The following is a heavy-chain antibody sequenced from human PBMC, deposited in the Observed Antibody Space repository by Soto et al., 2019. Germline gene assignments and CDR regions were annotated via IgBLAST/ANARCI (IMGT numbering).Heavy chain of an antibody. Sequence: EVQLLESGGGLVQPGGSLRLSCEASGFTFSSYAMSWVRQAPGKGLEWVSAISGSGGSTYYADSVKGRFTISRDNSKNTLYLQMNSLRAEDTAVYYCAKLRGQWLAFDYWGQGTLVTVSS. D-gene: IGHD6-19*01. V-gene: IGHV3-23*01. CDR1: GFTFSSYA. CDR2: ISGSGGST. CDR3: AKLRGQWLAFDY. J-gene: IGHJ4*02.